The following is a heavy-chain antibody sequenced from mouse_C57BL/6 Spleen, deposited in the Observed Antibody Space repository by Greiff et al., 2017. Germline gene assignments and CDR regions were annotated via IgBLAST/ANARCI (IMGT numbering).Heavy chain of an antibody. D-gene: IGHD2-5*01. CDR3: TRALDYSNYAFAY. Sequence: VQLQQSGAELVRPGASVTLSCKASGYTFTGYEMHWVKQTPVHGLEWIGAIEPETGGTAYNQKFKGKAILTADKSSSTAYMELRSLTSEDSAVYYCTRALDYSNYAFAYWGQGTLVTVSA. CDR2: IEPETGGT. CDR1: GYTFTGYE. J-gene: IGHJ3*01. V-gene: IGHV1-15*01.